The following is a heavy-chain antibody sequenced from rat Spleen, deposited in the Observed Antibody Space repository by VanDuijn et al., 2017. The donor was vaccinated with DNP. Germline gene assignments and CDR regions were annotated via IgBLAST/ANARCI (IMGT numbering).Heavy chain of an antibody. Sequence: EVQLVESGGGLVQPGRSMKLSCATSGFTFSNYDMAWVRQAPKKGLEWVASISTSCEYAHYRDSVKGRFTISRDNARSILYLQMDSLGSEDTATYYCTRRDSSLLLHGFFDYWGQGVMVTVSS. CDR3: TRRDSSLLLHGFFDY. V-gene: IGHV5-25*01. CDR1: GFTFSNYD. J-gene: IGHJ2*01. D-gene: IGHD1-1*01. CDR2: ISTSCEYA.